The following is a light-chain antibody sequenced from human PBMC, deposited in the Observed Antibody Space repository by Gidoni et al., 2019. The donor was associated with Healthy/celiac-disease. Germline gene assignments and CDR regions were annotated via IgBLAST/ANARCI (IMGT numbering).Light chain of an antibody. CDR1: QSISSD. CDR3: QQSYSTSPIT. Sequence: DIQMTQSPSSLSASVGDRVTITCRASQSISSDLNWYQQKPGKAPKLLIYAASSLQSGVPSRFSGSGSGTDFTLTISSLQPEDFATYYCQQSYSTSPITFGQGTRLEIK. J-gene: IGKJ5*01. V-gene: IGKV1-39*01. CDR2: AAS.